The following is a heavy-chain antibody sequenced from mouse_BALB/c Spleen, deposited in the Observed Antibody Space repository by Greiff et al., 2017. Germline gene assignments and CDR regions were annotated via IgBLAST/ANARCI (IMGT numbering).Heavy chain of an antibody. Sequence: QVQLQQPGAELVKPGASVKLSCKASGYTFTSSYMYWVKQRPGQGLEWIGGINPSNGGTNYNEKFKSKATLTVDKSSSTAYMQLSSLTSEDSAVYYCTRGGYYGVLYYFDYWGQGTTLTVSS. V-gene: IGHV1S81*02. CDR2: INPSNGGT. D-gene: IGHD2-3*01. CDR1: GYTFTSSY. J-gene: IGHJ2*01. CDR3: TRGGYYGVLYYFDY.